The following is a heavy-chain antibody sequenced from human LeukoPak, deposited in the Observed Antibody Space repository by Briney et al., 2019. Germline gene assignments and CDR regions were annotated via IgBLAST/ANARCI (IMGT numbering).Heavy chain of an antibody. CDR3: ARSDGVRVVPAAILPFFVPTFDY. V-gene: IGHV3-30*01. CDR1: GFTFSSYA. D-gene: IGHD2-2*02. CDR2: ISYDGSNK. Sequence: GGSLRLSCAASGFTFSSYAMHWVRQAPGKGLEWVAVISYDGSNKYYADSVKGRFTISRDNSKNTPYLQMNSQRAEDTAVYYCARSDGVRVVPAAILPFFVPTFDYWGQGTLVTVSS. J-gene: IGHJ4*02.